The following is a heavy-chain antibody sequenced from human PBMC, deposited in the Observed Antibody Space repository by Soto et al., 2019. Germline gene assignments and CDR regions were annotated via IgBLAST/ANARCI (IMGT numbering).Heavy chain of an antibody. D-gene: IGHD3-10*01. CDR3: AHSPAPRVYFQH. V-gene: IGHV2-5*02. J-gene: IGHJ1*01. CDR1: GFSLNTGGVT. CDR2: IYWDDGK. Sequence: GPTLVNPTQTLTLTCVFSGFSLNTGGVTVGWIRQPPGKALEWVALIYWDDGKRYSPSLKSRLTITKETSRNQVVLTMTNVDPEDTATYFCAHSPAPRVYFQHWGEGTLVTVT.